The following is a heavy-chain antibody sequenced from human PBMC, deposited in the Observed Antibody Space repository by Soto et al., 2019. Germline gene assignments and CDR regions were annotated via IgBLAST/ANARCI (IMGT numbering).Heavy chain of an antibody. CDR1: GFTVSYKY. Sequence: EVQLVESGGGLVQPGGSRRLSCAASGFTVSYKYMSWVRQAPGKGLEWVSIIYSGGTTYYADSVKGRFTTSRDNSKNTLYLQTNSLRAEDTAVYYCARGGYGDYYFDYWGQGTLVTVSS. CDR3: ARGGYGDYYFDY. D-gene: IGHD4-17*01. V-gene: IGHV3-66*01. CDR2: IYSGGTT. J-gene: IGHJ4*02.